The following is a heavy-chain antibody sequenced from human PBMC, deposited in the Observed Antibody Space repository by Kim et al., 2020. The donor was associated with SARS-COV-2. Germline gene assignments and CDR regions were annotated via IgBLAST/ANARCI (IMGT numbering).Heavy chain of an antibody. Sequence: SETLSLTCTVSGGSISSSSYYWGWIRQPPGKGLEWIGSIYYSGSTYYNPSLKSRVTISVDTSKNQFSLKLSSVTAADTAVYYCARRDSYGSGEMNWFDPWGQGTLVTVSS. CDR3: ARRDSYGSGEMNWFDP. CDR2: IYYSGST. J-gene: IGHJ5*02. CDR1: GGSISSSSYY. V-gene: IGHV4-39*01. D-gene: IGHD3-10*01.